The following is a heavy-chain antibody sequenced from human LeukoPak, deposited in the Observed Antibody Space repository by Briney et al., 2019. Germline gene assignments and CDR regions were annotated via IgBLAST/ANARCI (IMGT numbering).Heavy chain of an antibody. J-gene: IGHJ4*02. CDR3: ARASSSWSFFGY. D-gene: IGHD6-13*01. Sequence: ASVKVSCKASGGTFSSYAISWVRQAPGQGLEWMGGIIPIFGTANYAQKFQGRVTMTRDTSTSTVYMELSSLRSEDTAVYYCARASSSWSFFGYWGQGTLVTVSS. CDR2: IIPIFGTA. CDR1: GGTFSSYA. V-gene: IGHV1-69*05.